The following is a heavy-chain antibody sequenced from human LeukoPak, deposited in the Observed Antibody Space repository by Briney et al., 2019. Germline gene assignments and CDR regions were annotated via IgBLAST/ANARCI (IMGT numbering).Heavy chain of an antibody. V-gene: IGHV3-21*01. CDR3: ARLQYCSGGSCYYYGMDV. Sequence: GGSLRLSCAASGFILSSYSMNWVRQAPGKGLEWVSSTSSSSSYIYYPDSVKGRFTISRDNAKNSLYLQMNSLRAEDTAVYYCARLQYCSGGSCYYYGMDVWGQGTTVTVSS. CDR2: TSSSSSYI. J-gene: IGHJ6*02. D-gene: IGHD2-15*01. CDR1: GFILSSYS.